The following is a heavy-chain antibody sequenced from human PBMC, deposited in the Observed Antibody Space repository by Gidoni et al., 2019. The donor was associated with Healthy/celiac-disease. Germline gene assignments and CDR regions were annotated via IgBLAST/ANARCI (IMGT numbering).Heavy chain of an antibody. CDR2: ISYDGSNK. Sequence: QVQLVESGGGVVQPGRYLRLSCAASGFTFSSYAMHWVRQAPGKGLEWVAVISYDGSNKYYADSVKGRFTISRDNSKNTLYLQMNTLRAEDTAVYYCARGVRDAFDYWGQGTLVTVSS. CDR1: GFTFSSYA. D-gene: IGHD2-21*01. CDR3: ARGVRDAFDY. V-gene: IGHV3-30-3*01. J-gene: IGHJ4*02.